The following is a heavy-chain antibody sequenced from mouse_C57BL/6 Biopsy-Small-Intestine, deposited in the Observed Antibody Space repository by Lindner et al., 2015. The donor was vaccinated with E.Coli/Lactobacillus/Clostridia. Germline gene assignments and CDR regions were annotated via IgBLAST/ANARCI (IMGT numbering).Heavy chain of an antibody. J-gene: IGHJ1*03. D-gene: IGHD2-5*01. CDR2: IDPENGDT. CDR1: GFSIKDDY. CDR3: TRSNLWYFDV. Sequence: VQLQESGAELVRPGASVKLSCTASGFSIKDDYMHWVKQRPEQGLEWIGWIDPENGDTEYASKFQGKATITADTSSNTAYLQLSSLTSEDTAVYYCTRSNLWYFDVWGTGTTVTVSS. V-gene: IGHV14-4*01.